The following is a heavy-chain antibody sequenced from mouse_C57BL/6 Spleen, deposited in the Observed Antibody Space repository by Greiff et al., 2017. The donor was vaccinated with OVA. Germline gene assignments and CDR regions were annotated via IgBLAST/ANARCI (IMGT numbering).Heavy chain of an antibody. D-gene: IGHD1-1*01. V-gene: IGHV1-52*01. Sequence: VQLQQPGAELVMPGASVKLSCKASGYTFTSYWMHWVKQRPIQGLEWIGNIDPSDSETHYNQKFKDKATLTVDKSSSTAYMQLSSLTSEDSAVYYCARQVYYGSSYFDYWGQGTTLTVSS. CDR1: GYTFTSYW. CDR3: ARQVYYGSSYFDY. J-gene: IGHJ2*01. CDR2: IDPSDSET.